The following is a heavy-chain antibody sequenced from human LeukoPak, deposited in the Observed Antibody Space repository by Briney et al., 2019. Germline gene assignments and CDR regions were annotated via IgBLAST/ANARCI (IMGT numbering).Heavy chain of an antibody. D-gene: IGHD6-13*01. CDR1: GYTFTSYG. V-gene: IGHV1-18*01. CDR2: IGAYNGNT. Sequence: GASVKVSCKASGYTFTSYGISWVRQAPGQGLEWMGWIGAYNGNTNYAQKLQGRVTMTTDTSTSTAYMELRSLRSDDTAVYYCARWYSSSWYDNWFDPWGQGTLVTVSS. CDR3: ARWYSSSWYDNWFDP. J-gene: IGHJ5*02.